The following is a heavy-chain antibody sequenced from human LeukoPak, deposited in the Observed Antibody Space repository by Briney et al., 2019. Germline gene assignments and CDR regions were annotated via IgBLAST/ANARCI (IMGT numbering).Heavy chain of an antibody. J-gene: IGHJ4*02. CDR1: GYSFSNHG. CDR2: IWYDGSQK. D-gene: IGHD4-23*01. V-gene: IGHV3-33*03. Sequence: PGGSLRLSCAVSGYSFSNHGMHWVRQAPGKGLEWVAAIWYDGSQKYYADTVRSRFTVSRDNSKNTLYLQMDSLRAEDTAVYYCARLYGANVGYLDYWGQGTLVTVSS. CDR3: ARLYGANVGYLDY.